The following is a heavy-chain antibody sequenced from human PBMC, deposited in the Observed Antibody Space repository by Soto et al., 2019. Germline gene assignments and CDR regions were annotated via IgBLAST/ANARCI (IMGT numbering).Heavy chain of an antibody. J-gene: IGHJ4*02. V-gene: IGHV1-18*01. D-gene: IGHD2-21*02. CDR1: GGTFSSYG. CDR3: AREDAVTAIPDY. Sequence: ASVQVSCKASGGTFSSYGISWVRQAPGQGLEWMGWISAYNGNTNYAQKLQGRVTMTTDTSTSTAYMELRSLRSDDTAVYYCAREDAVTAIPDYWGQGTLVTVSS. CDR2: ISAYNGNT.